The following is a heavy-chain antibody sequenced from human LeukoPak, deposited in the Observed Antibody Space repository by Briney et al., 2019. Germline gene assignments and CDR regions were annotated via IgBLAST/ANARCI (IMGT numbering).Heavy chain of an antibody. CDR2: INPNSGGT. J-gene: IGHJ6*02. V-gene: IGHV1-2*06. CDR1: GYTFTGYY. D-gene: IGHD2-2*01. CDR3: AREKVRQSGMDV. Sequence: ASVKVSCKASGYTFTGYYMHWVRQAPGQGLEWMGRINPNSGGTNYAQKFQGRVAMTRDTSISTAYMELSRLRSDDTAVYYCAREKVRQSGMDVWGQGTTVTVSS.